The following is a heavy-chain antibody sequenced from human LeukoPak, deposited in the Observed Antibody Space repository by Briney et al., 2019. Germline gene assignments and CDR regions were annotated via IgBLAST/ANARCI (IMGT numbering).Heavy chain of an antibody. Sequence: ASVKVSCKSSGYTFTGYYMHWVRQPPAQGLEWMGWINPNTGGTDYAQRFQGRVTMTRDTSISTAYMQLSSLISDDTAVYYCARDVFADYNTQHKFAPSGQGTLVTVPP. D-gene: IGHD1-14*01. CDR3: ARDVFADYNTQHKFAP. CDR2: INPNTGGT. J-gene: IGHJ5*02. CDR1: GYTFTGYY. V-gene: IGHV1-2*02.